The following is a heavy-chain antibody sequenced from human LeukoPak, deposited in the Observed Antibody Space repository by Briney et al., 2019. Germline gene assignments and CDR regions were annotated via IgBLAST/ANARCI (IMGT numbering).Heavy chain of an antibody. V-gene: IGHV3-48*03. CDR1: GFIFRNYA. J-gene: IGHJ3*02. D-gene: IGHD2-8*01. Sequence: PGRSLRLSCAASGFIFRNYAMHWVRQAPGQGLEWVSYISSSGSITYQADSVKGRFTISRDNAKNSLYLQMNSLRAEDTAVYYCARDRLGGRVYYDAFDMWGQGTMVTVSS. CDR3: ARDRLGGRVYYDAFDM. CDR2: ISSSGSIT.